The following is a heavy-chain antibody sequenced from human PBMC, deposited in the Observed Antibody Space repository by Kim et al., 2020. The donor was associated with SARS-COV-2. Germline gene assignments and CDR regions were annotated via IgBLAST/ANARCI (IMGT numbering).Heavy chain of an antibody. CDR1: GFTFSSYW. D-gene: IGHD4-17*01. CDR3: ARRGPYGALFDY. Sequence: GGSLRLSCAASGFTFSSYWMHWVRQAPGKGLVWVSRINSYGSSTSYADSVKGRFTISRDNAKNTLYLQMNSLRAEDTAVYYCARRGPYGALFDYWGQGTLVTVSS. J-gene: IGHJ4*02. V-gene: IGHV3-74*01. CDR2: INSYGSST.